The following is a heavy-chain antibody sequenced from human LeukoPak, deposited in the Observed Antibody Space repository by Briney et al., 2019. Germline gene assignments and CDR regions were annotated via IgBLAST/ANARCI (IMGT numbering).Heavy chain of an antibody. V-gene: IGHV4-34*01. CDR2: INHSGST. D-gene: IGHD3/OR15-3a*01. J-gene: IGHJ4*02. CDR3: ARQTGSGLFILP. Sequence: PSETLSLTCTVYGGSFSGYYWSWIRQPPGKGLEWIGEINHSGSTNYNPSLKSRVTISVDTSKNQFSLRLTSVTAADTAVYYCARQTGSGLFILPGGQGTLVTVSS. CDR1: GGSFSGYY.